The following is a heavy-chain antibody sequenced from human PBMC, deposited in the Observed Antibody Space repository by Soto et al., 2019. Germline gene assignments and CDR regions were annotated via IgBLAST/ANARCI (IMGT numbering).Heavy chain of an antibody. CDR2: IYPGDSET. CDR1: GYSFANYW. J-gene: IGHJ3*02. CDR3: ARDYGDYADAFDI. Sequence: GESLKISCKGSGYSFANYWIGWVRQMPGKGLEWMGIIYPGDSETRYSPSFQGQVTISADRSISTAYLQWSSLKASDTAMYYCARDYGDYADAFDIWGQGTMVTVSS. V-gene: IGHV5-51*01. D-gene: IGHD4-17*01.